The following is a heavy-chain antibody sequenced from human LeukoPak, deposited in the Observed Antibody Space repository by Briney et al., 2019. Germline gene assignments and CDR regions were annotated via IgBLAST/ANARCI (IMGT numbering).Heavy chain of an antibody. CDR3: ARMAPFGDNLHDY. D-gene: IGHD4-17*01. CDR2: IYYSGST. V-gene: IGHV4-59*01. Sequence: PSETLSLTCTVSGGSINSYYWSWIRQPPGKGLEYIGYIYYSGSTNYNPSLKSRVTISVDTSKNQFSLKLSSVTAADTAVYYCARMAPFGDNLHDYWGQGTLVTVSS. J-gene: IGHJ4*02. CDR1: GGSINSYY.